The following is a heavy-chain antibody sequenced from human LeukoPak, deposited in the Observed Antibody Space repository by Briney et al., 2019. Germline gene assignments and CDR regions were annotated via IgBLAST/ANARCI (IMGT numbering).Heavy chain of an antibody. D-gene: IGHD2-2*01. CDR2: IYYSGIT. J-gene: IGHJ4*02. CDR3: ARVDIVVVPSASFDY. Sequence: SETLSLTCTVSGGSISSRNYYWGWIRQPPGKGLEWIGSIYYSGITYYNPSLKSRVTISVDTSKNQFSLKLSSVTAADTAVYYCARVDIVVVPSASFDYWGQGTLVTVSS. CDR1: GGSISSRNYY. V-gene: IGHV4-39*01.